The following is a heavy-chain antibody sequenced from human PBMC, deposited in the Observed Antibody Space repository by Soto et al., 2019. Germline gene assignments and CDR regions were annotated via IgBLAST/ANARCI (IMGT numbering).Heavy chain of an antibody. V-gene: IGHV1-69*04. D-gene: IGHD2-15*01. CDR3: AREGVVVAATLDAFDI. Sequence: SVKVSCKASGCTFSSYTMSWVRQAPGQGLEWMGRIIPILGIANYAQKFQGRVTITADKSTSTAYMELSSLRSEDTAVYYCAREGVVVAATLDAFDIWGQGTMVTVSS. CDR2: IIPILGIA. J-gene: IGHJ3*02. CDR1: GCTFSSYT.